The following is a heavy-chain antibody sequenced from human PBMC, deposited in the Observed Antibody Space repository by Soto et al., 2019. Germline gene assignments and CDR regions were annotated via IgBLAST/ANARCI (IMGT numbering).Heavy chain of an antibody. CDR2: IYYSGST. D-gene: IGHD3-10*01. Sequence: SETLSLTCTVSGGSISSYHWSWIRQPPGKGLEWIGYIYYSGSTNYNPSLKSRVTISVDTSKNQFSLKLSSVTAADTAVYYCARSRLLYYYGSGSYPGAGNWFDPWGQGTLVTVSS. CDR3: ARSRLLYYYGSGSYPGAGNWFDP. V-gene: IGHV4-59*01. J-gene: IGHJ5*02. CDR1: GGSISSYH.